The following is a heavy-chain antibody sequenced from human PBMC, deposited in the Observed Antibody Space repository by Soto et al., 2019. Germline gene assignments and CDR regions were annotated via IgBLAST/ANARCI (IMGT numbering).Heavy chain of an antibody. J-gene: IGHJ3*02. CDR3: ASVHIHDQKLFGAFDI. CDR1: GGSISSYY. Sequence: QVQLQESGPGLVKPSETLSLTCTVSGGSISSYYWSWIRQPPGKGLEWIGYIYYSGSTNYNPSLKSRVTISVDTSKNQFSLKLSSVTAADTAVYYCASVHIHDQKLFGAFDIWGQGTMVTVSS. D-gene: IGHD1-1*01. CDR2: IYYSGST. V-gene: IGHV4-59*01.